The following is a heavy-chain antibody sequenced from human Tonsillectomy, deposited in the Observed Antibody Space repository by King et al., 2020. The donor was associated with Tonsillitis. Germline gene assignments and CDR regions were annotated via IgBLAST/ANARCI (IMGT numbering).Heavy chain of an antibody. CDR2: ISFDGKPD. CDR3: AIQAPIVPGHHFSFGMDV. V-gene: IGHV3-30*04. CDR1: ASFIFMSYD. Sequence: VQLVESGGGVVQPGRSLRLSCAASASFIFMSYDMHWVRQAPGKGLEWVAGISFDGKPDYDADSVKGRFTISKDTSERKLFLQMDSLRVEDTAIYFCAIQAPIVPGHHFSFGMDVWGQGSTVTVSS. J-gene: IGHJ6*02. D-gene: IGHD1-26*01.